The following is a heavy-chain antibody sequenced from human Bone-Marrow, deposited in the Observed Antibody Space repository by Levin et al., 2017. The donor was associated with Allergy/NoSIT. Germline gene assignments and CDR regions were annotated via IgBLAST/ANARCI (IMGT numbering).Heavy chain of an antibody. CDR2: IYYSGST. J-gene: IGHJ4*02. Sequence: SETLSLTCTVSGGSISSGGSYWIWIRQHPGKGLEWIGYIYYSGSTYYNPSLKSRVTISVDTSKNQFSLKLSSVTAADTAVYYCARGLGIVTTADMHYYFDYWGQGTLVTVSS. D-gene: IGHD5-12*01. CDR1: GGSISSGGSY. V-gene: IGHV4-31*03. CDR3: ARGLGIVTTADMHYYFDY.